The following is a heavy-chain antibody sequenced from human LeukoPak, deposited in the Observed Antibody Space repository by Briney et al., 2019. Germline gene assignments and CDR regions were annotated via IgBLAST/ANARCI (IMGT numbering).Heavy chain of an antibody. CDR1: GGSISSGGYS. V-gene: IGHV4-30-2*01. Sequence: SETLSLTCAVSGGSISSGGYSWSWIRQPPGKGLEWIGYIYHSGSTYYNPSLKSRVTISVDTSKNQFSLKLSSVTAADTAVYYCARGSSGYPYYFDYWGQGTLVTVSS. CDR2: IYHSGST. CDR3: ARGSSGYPYYFDY. D-gene: IGHD3-22*01. J-gene: IGHJ4*02.